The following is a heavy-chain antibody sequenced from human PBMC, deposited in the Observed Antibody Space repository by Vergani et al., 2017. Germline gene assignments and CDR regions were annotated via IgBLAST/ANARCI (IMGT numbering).Heavy chain of an antibody. D-gene: IGHD2-2*01. V-gene: IGHV4-30-2*01. Sequence: QLQLQESGSGLVKPSQTLSLTCAVSGGSISSGGYSWSWIRQPPGKGLEWSGYIYHSGSTYYNPSLKSRVTISVDRSKNQFSLKLSSVTAADTAVYYCARAWTAASDAFDIWGQGTMVTVSS. CDR3: ARAWTAASDAFDI. CDR1: GGSISSGGYS. J-gene: IGHJ3*02. CDR2: IYHSGST.